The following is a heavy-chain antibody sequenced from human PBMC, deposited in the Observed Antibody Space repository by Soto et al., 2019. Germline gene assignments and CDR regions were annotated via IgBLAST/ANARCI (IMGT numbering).Heavy chain of an antibody. CDR3: ATTGVEWFGEFPPDFDY. D-gene: IGHD3-10*01. J-gene: IGHJ4*02. Sequence: EVQLLESGGGLVQPGGSLRLSCAASGFTFSSYAMSWVRQAPGKGLEWVSAISGSGGSTYYADSVKGRFTISRDNSKNPLDLQMNSLRAEDTAVYYCATTGVEWFGEFPPDFDYWGQGTLVTFSS. CDR2: ISGSGGST. V-gene: IGHV3-23*01. CDR1: GFTFSSYA.